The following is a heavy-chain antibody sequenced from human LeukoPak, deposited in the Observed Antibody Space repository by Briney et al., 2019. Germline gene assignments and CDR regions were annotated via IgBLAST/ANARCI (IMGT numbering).Heavy chain of an antibody. V-gene: IGHV3-21*01. CDR3: ARSGAPGYCGGDCYADY. D-gene: IGHD2-21*02. CDR2: ISSSSSYI. Sequence: PGGSLRLSCAASGFTFSSYSMNWVRQAPGKGLEWVSSISSSSSYIYYADSVKGRFTISRDNAKNSLYLQMNSLRAEDTVVYYCARSGAPGYCGGDCYADYWGQGTLVTVSS. CDR1: GFTFSSYS. J-gene: IGHJ4*02.